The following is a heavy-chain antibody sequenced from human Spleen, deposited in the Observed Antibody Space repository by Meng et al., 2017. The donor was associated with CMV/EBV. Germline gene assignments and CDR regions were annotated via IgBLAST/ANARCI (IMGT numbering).Heavy chain of an antibody. CDR3: AKDSYGDYVYHFDY. V-gene: IGHV3-48*01. Sequence: GGSLRLSCTASGFTFSSYTMNWVRQPPGKGLEWVSYISSSGRAVHYADSVKGRFTISRDNSKNTLYLQMNSLRAEDTAVYCCAKDSYGDYVYHFDYWGQGTLVTVSS. J-gene: IGHJ4*02. D-gene: IGHD4-17*01. CDR2: ISSSGRAV. CDR1: GFTFSSYT.